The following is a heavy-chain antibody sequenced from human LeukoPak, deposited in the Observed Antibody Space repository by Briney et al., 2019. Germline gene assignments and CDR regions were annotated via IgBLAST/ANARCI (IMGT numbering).Heavy chain of an antibody. D-gene: IGHD3-10*01. V-gene: IGHV4-4*07. J-gene: IGHJ4*02. CDR3: ARGAYYYGSGSYYTN. Sequence: SETLSLTCTVSGGSISSYYWRWIRQPAGKGLEWIGRIYTSGSTNYNPSLKSRVTMSVDTSKNQFSLKLSSVTAADTAVYYCARGAYYYGSGSYYTNWGQGTLVTVSS. CDR2: IYTSGST. CDR1: GGSISSYY.